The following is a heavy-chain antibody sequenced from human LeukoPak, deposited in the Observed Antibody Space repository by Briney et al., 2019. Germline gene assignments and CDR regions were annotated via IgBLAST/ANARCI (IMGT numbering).Heavy chain of an antibody. J-gene: IGHJ6*02. Sequence: GGSLRLSCAASGFTFSSYAMSWVRQAPGKGLEWVSAISGSGGSTYYADSVKGRFTISRDNSKNTLYLQMNSLRAEDTAVYYCAKVNSNYGYYGMDVWGQGTTVTVSS. CDR2: ISGSGGST. D-gene: IGHD4-11*01. V-gene: IGHV3-23*01. CDR1: GFTFSSYA. CDR3: AKVNSNYGYYGMDV.